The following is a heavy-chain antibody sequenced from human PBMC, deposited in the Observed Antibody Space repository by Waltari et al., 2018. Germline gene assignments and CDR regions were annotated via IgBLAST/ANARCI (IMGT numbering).Heavy chain of an antibody. J-gene: IGHJ4*02. V-gene: IGHV4-59*01. CDR1: GGSISRYY. Sequence: QVQLQESGPGLVKPSETLSLTCTVSGGSISRYYWSWIRQPPGKGLEWIGYIYYSGSTNYNPSLKSRVTISVDTSKNQFSLKLSSVTAADTAVYYCARDGRRWELVYWGQGTLVTVSS. CDR3: ARDGRRWELVY. CDR2: IYYSGST. D-gene: IGHD1-26*01.